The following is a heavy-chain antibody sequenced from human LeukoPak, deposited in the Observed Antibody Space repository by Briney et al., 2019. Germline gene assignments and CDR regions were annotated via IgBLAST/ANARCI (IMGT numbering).Heavy chain of an antibody. CDR2: ISSSGSTI. CDR1: GFTFSSYE. J-gene: IGHJ6*04. CDR3: ARDRQYYYGSGSAYGMDV. Sequence: GSLRLSCAASGFTFSSYEMNWVRQAPGKGPEWVSYISSSGSTIYYADSVKGRFTISRDNAKNSLYLQMNSLRAEDTAVYYCARDRQYYYGSGSAYGMDVWGKGTTVTVSS. D-gene: IGHD3-10*01. V-gene: IGHV3-48*03.